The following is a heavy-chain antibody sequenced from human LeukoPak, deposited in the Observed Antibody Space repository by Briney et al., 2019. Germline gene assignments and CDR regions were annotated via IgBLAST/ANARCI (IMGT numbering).Heavy chain of an antibody. D-gene: IGHD6-19*01. CDR2: ISWNSGSI. CDR3: AKAHGSGFDY. V-gene: IGHV3-9*01. J-gene: IGHJ4*02. CDR1: GFTFDDYA. Sequence: GGSLRLSCAASGFTFDDYAMHWVRQAPGKGLEWDSGISWNSGSIGYADSVKGRFTISRDNAKNSLYLQMNSLRAEDTALYYCAKAHGSGFDYWGQGTLVTVSS.